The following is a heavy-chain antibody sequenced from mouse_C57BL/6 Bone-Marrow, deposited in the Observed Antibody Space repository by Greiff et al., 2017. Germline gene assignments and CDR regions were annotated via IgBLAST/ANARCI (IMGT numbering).Heavy chain of an antibody. D-gene: IGHD1-1*01. J-gene: IGHJ3*01. CDR3: ARLYYYGFFAY. CDR2: INPDSNTI. CDR1: GFDFSRYW. Sequence: EVHLVESGGGLVQPGGSLKLSCAASGFDFSRYWMSWVRQAPGKGLEWIGEINPDSNTINYTPSLKDKFIISRDNAKNTLYLQMSKVRSEDTALYYCARLYYYGFFAYWGQGTLVTVSA. V-gene: IGHV4-1*02.